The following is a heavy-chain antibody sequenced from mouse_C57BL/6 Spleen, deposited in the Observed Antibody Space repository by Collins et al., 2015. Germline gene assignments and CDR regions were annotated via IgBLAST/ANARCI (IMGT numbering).Heavy chain of an antibody. J-gene: IGHJ3*01. CDR3: ARDDGYHLAY. V-gene: IGHV1-66*01. CDR2: IYPGSGNT. Sequence: QVQLQQSGPELVKPGASVKISCKASGYSFTSYYIHWVKQRPGQGLEWIGWIYPGSGNTKYNEKFKGKATLTADTSSSTAYMQLSSLTSEDSAVYYCARDDGYHLAYWGQGTLVTVSA. D-gene: IGHD2-3*01. CDR1: GYSFTSYY.